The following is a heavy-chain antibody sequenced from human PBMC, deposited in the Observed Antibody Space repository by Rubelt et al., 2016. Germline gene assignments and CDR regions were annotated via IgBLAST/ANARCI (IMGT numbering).Heavy chain of an antibody. D-gene: IGHD1-1*01. CDR1: GLTSTSYA. CDR3: ARVVITTHQSGPYYALDV. J-gene: IGHJ6*02. Sequence: SSVNVSCKASGLTSTSYAISWLRQAPGQGFEWMGGIIPIANVIKYAQKFHGRLSITADKSTSAAYLDLSSLTSEDTAIYYCARVVITTHQSGPYYALDVWGQGTTVTVSS. CDR2: IIPIANVI. V-gene: IGHV1-69*10.